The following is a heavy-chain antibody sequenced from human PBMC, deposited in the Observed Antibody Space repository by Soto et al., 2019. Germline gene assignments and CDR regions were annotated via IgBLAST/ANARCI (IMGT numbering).Heavy chain of an antibody. J-gene: IGHJ6*03. V-gene: IGHV6-1*01. CDR2: TYYRSKWYI. CDR3: ARGSWDDVTGHYYMDV. CDR1: GDSVSSNSAA. Sequence: QVQLQQSGPGLVKPSQTLSLTCDISGDSVSSNSAAWNWIRQTPSRGLEWLGGTYYRSKWYINYAVSVKSRKTVNPDTSHDQFSLQLNPVTPEDTAVYYCARGSWDDVTGHYYMDVWGKGTTVTVSS. D-gene: IGHD1-1*01.